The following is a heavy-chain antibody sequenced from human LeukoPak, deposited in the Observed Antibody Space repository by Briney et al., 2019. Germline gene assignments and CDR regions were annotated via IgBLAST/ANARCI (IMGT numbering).Heavy chain of an antibody. CDR1: GGTFSSYA. CDR3: AGGDSSGYYPFDY. V-gene: IGHV1-69*05. D-gene: IGHD3-22*01. Sequence: GSSVKVSCKASGGTFSSYAISWVRQAPGQGLEWMGGIIPIFGTANYAQKFQGRVTITTDESTSTAYMELSSLRSEDTAVYYCAGGDSSGYYPFDYWGQGTLVTVFS. CDR2: IIPIFGTA. J-gene: IGHJ4*02.